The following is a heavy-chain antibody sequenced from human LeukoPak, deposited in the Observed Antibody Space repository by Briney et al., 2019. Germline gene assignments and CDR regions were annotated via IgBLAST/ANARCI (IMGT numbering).Heavy chain of an antibody. J-gene: IGHJ6*03. Sequence: GGSLRLSCAGSGFTFNSYAMHWVRQAPRKGLEWLAVISYDGSNEYYADSVKGRFTISRDNSKNTLYLQMNSLLTEDTAVYYCARFHLTRATFYYYYYMDVWGKGTTVTVSS. CDR3: ARFHLTRATFYYYYYMDV. CDR1: GFTFNSYA. CDR2: ISYDGSNE. V-gene: IGHV3-30*04. D-gene: IGHD4-11*01.